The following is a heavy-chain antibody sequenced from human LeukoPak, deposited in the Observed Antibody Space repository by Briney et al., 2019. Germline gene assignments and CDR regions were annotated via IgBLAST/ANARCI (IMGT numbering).Heavy chain of an antibody. Sequence: PSETLSLTCAVSGGSISGSNWWSWVRQPPVKGLEWIGEIHHSGSTNYKPSLRSRVTMSVDKSANQFSLKLNSVTVTDTAVYYCARAATYYDISTYGHLDVWGQGTTVTVSS. D-gene: IGHD3-22*01. V-gene: IGHV4-4*02. CDR1: GGSISGSNW. CDR2: IHHSGST. J-gene: IGHJ6*02. CDR3: ARAATYYDISTYGHLDV.